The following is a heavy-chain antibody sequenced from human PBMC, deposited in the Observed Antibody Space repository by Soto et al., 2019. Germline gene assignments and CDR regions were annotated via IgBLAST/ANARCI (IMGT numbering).Heavy chain of an antibody. Sequence: SETLSLTCAVSGGSISSGGYYWSWIRQPPGKGLEWIGYIYHSGSTYYNPSLKSRVTISVDRSKNQFSRKLSSVTAADTAVYYCARAEVAYYDSSGGFDYWGQGTLVTVSS. D-gene: IGHD3-22*01. CDR1: GGSISSGGYY. V-gene: IGHV4-30-2*01. CDR2: IYHSGST. CDR3: ARAEVAYYDSSGGFDY. J-gene: IGHJ4*02.